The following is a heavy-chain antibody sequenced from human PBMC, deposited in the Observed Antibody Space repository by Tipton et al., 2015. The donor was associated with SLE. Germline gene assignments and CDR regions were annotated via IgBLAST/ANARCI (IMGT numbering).Heavy chain of an antibody. V-gene: IGHV4-59*12. CDR1: GCSISSYY. Sequence: TLSLTCTVSGCSISSYYWSWIRQPPGKGLEWIGYIYYSGSTNYNPSLKSRVTISVDTSKNQFSLKLSSVTAADTAMYYCARDSDQWLGIDYWGQGTLVTVSS. D-gene: IGHD6-19*01. CDR3: ARDSDQWLGIDY. J-gene: IGHJ4*02. CDR2: IYYSGST.